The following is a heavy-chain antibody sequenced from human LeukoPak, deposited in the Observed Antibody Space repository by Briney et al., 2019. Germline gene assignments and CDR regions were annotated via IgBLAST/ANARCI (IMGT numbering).Heavy chain of an antibody. V-gene: IGHV4-39*07. J-gene: IGHJ3*02. CDR3: ARFPRTGYSSGWYGPAAFDI. CDR2: IYYSGTT. D-gene: IGHD6-19*01. Sequence: SETLSLTCNVSGGSISSSSYYWGWIRQPPGKGLEWIGSIYYSGTTHYNPSLKSRVTISVDTSKNQFSLKLSSVTAADTAVYYCARFPRTGYSSGWYGPAAFDIWGQGTMVTVSS. CDR1: GGSISSSSYY.